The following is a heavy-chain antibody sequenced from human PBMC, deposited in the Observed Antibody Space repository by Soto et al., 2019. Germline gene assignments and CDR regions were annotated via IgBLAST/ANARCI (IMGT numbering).Heavy chain of an antibody. D-gene: IGHD3-22*01. V-gene: IGHV6-1*01. J-gene: IGHJ4*02. CDR2: TYYRSKWYN. CDR1: GDSVSSNSAA. CDR3: AREGHYYDTSGSYYVLNY. Sequence: SQTLSLTCAISGDSVSSNSAAWNWIRQSPSRGLEWLGRTYYRSKWYNDYAVSVKSRITINPDTSKNQFSLQLNSVTPEDTAVYYCAREGHYYDTSGSYYVLNYWGQGTLVTVSS.